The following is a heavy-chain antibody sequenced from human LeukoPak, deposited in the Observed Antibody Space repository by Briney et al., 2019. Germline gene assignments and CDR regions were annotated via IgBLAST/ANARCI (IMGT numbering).Heavy chain of an antibody. D-gene: IGHD5-18*01. Sequence: GASVKVSCKASGYTFTGYYMHWVRQAPGQGLEWMGWINPNSGGTNYAQKFQGRVTMTRDTSISTAYMELSRLRSDDTAVYYCARYLGVQLAIDYFDYWGQGTLVTVSS. CDR2: INPNSGGT. CDR3: ARYLGVQLAIDYFDY. CDR1: GYTFTGYY. V-gene: IGHV1-2*02. J-gene: IGHJ4*02.